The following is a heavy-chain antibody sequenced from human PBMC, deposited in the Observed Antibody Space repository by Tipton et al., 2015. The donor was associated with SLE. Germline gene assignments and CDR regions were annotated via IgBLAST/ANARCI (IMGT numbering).Heavy chain of an antibody. V-gene: IGHV4-34*01. CDR3: AKGMGDSYFDY. Sequence: TLSLTCAVYGGSFSDHYWSWIRQPPGKGLEWIGEIDPSGITNYTPSLKSRVTISVDTSKNQFSLKLSSVTAADTAVYYCAKGMGDSYFDYWGQGTLVTVSS. J-gene: IGHJ4*02. CDR1: GGSFSDHY. D-gene: IGHD1-26*01. CDR2: IDPSGIT.